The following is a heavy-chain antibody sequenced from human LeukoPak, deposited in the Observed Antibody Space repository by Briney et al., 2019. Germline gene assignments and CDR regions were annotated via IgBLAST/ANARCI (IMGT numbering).Heavy chain of an antibody. CDR3: ARRRLGEFFDY. Sequence: SETLSLTCTVSGGSISSGRFYWSWIRQPAGKGLEWIGRIFTSGSTNYNPSLKSRVNISVNTSKNQFSLRLSSVTAADTAVYFCARRRLGEFFDYWGQGTLVTVSS. D-gene: IGHD3-16*01. V-gene: IGHV4-61*02. J-gene: IGHJ4*02. CDR1: GGSISSGRFY. CDR2: IFTSGST.